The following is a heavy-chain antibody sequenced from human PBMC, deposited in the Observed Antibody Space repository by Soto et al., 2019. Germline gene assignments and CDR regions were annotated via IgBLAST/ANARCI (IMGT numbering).Heavy chain of an antibody. Sequence: QVQLVESGGSVVQPGRSLRLSCEASGFTFTSYAMHWVRQAPGKGLEWVSVLSYDGINEYYAASVKGRFTISRDNSKITLFLQMSSLRVEDTAVYYCARDRLRLGELSLIGYFDYWGQGTLVTVSS. CDR3: ARDRLRLGELSLIGYFDY. J-gene: IGHJ4*02. D-gene: IGHD3-16*02. CDR2: LSYDGINE. V-gene: IGHV3-30*15. CDR1: GFTFTSYA.